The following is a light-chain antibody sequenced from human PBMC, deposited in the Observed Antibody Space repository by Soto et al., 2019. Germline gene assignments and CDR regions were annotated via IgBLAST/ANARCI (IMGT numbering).Light chain of an antibody. CDR3: CSYAGDGVV. CDR1: NSDVGRYDH. Sequence: QSALTQPAFVSGSPGQSIIVSCTGTNSDVGRYDHVSWLQHSPGKAPKVVIYDVNNRPSGVSNRFSGSKSDNTAALTISGLQAEDEGDYYCCSYAGDGVVFGGGTKVTVL. J-gene: IGLJ2*01. V-gene: IGLV2-23*02. CDR2: DVN.